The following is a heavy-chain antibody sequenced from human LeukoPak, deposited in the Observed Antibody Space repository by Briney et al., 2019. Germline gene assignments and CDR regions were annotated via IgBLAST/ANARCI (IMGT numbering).Heavy chain of an antibody. CDR3: ARYFDWPWAFDI. CDR2: ISYGGST. Sequence: SETLSLTCSVSGGSISNYYWSWIRQPPGKGLERIGYISYGGSTNYNPSLQSRVSISVDTSKNQFSLKVTSVTAADTAVYYCARYFDWPWAFDIWGPGTKVTVSS. CDR1: GGSISNYY. J-gene: IGHJ3*02. D-gene: IGHD3-9*01. V-gene: IGHV4-59*01.